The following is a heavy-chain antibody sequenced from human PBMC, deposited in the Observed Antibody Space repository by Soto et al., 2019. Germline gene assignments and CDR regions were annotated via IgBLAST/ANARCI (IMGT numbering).Heavy chain of an antibody. CDR2: SNSDGSST. J-gene: IGHJ3*02. D-gene: IGHD5-18*01. CDR1: GFTFSSYW. Sequence: EVQLVESGGGLVQPGGSLRLSCAASGFTFSSYWMHWVRQAPGKGLVWVSRSNSDGSSTSYADSVKGRFTISRDNAKNTLYLRMNSLRAEDTALYYCARPAMVRVGAFDIWGQGTMVTVSS. V-gene: IGHV3-74*01. CDR3: ARPAMVRVGAFDI.